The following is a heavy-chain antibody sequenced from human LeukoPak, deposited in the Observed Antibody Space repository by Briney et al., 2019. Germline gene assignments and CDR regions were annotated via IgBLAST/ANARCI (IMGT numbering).Heavy chain of an antibody. J-gene: IGHJ3*02. V-gene: IGHV1-2*06. CDR3: ARGEYYDFWSGYFLSTFDAFDI. CDR1: GYTLTELS. CDR2: INPNSGGT. Sequence: ASVKVSCKVSGYTLTELSMHWVRQAPGQGLEWMGRINPNSGGTNSAQKFQGRVTMTRDTSISTAYMELSRLRSDDTAVYYCARGEYYDFWSGYFLSTFDAFDIWGQGTMVTVSS. D-gene: IGHD3-3*01.